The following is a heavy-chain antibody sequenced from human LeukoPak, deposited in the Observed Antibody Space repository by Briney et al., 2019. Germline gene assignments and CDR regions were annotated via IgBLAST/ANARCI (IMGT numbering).Heavy chain of an antibody. V-gene: IGHV3-21*01. CDR2: ISSSSSYI. CDR1: GFTFSSYS. J-gene: IGHJ4*02. Sequence: PGGSLRLSCAASGFTFSSYSMNWVRQAPGKGLEWVSSISSSSSYIYYADSVKGQFTISRDNAKNSLYLQMNSLRAEDTAVYYCARARAYDRALDYWGQGTLVTVSS. D-gene: IGHD3-22*01. CDR3: ARARAYDRALDY.